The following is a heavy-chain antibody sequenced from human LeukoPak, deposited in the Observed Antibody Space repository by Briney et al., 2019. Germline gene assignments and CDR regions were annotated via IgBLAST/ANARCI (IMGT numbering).Heavy chain of an antibody. D-gene: IGHD3-10*01. J-gene: IGHJ4*02. CDR2: ISSSSSYI. Sequence: PGGSLRLSCAASGFTFSTYAMAWVRQAPGKGLEWVSSISSSSSYIYYADSVKGRFTISRDNSKNTLYLQMNSLRAEDTAVYYCAKGGDLWFGDPTRFDYWGQGTLVTVSS. CDR1: GFTFSTYA. CDR3: AKGGDLWFGDPTRFDY. V-gene: IGHV3-23*01.